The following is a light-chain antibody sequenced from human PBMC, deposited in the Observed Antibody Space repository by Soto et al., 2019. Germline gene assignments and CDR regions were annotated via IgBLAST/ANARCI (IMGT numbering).Light chain of an antibody. CDR2: DAS. V-gene: IGKV3-20*01. CDR1: QSVSSNY. J-gene: IGKJ4*01. CDR3: QQYGSSPLT. Sequence: EIVLTQSPGTLSLSPGERATLSCRASQSVSSNYLVWYQQKPGQAPRLLVFDASNRATGIPDRFSGSGSGTDFTLTISRLEPEDFAVYYCQQYGSSPLTFGGGTKVEMK.